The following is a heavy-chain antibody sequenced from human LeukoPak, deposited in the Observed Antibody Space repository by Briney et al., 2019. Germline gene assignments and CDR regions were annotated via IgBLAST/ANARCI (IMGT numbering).Heavy chain of an antibody. D-gene: IGHD1-26*01. CDR2: TSSSDPGT. V-gene: IGHV3-23*01. J-gene: IGHJ3*02. CDR1: GFPLSSYA. Sequence: GGSLRLSCAASGFPLSSYAMSWVRQGPGKGLEWVAATSSSDPGTYHADSVRGRFTISRDNSKNTLYLQMNSLRAEDTAVYYCAKDFSGSYERAFDIWGQGTMVTVSS. CDR3: AKDFSGSYERAFDI.